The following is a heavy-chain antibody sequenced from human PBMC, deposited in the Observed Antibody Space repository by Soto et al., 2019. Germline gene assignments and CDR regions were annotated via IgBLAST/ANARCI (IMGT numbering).Heavy chain of an antibody. CDR3: AKDLRWWSSGPQGDWFDP. V-gene: IGHV3-23*01. Sequence: PGGSLRLSCAASGFTFSSYAMSWVRQSPGKGLEWVSAISGSGGSTYYADSVKGRFTISRDNSKNTLYLQMNSLRAEDTAVYYCAKDLRWWSSGPQGDWFDPWGQGTLVTVSS. CDR1: GFTFSSYA. CDR2: ISGSGGST. D-gene: IGHD6-19*01. J-gene: IGHJ5*02.